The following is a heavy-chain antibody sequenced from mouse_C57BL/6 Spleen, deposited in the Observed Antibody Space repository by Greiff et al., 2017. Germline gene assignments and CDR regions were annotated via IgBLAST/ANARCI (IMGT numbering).Heavy chain of an antibody. CDR1: GYAFSSSW. CDR2: IYPGDGDT. D-gene: IGHD2-4*01. V-gene: IGHV1-82*01. Sequence: VQVVESGPELVKPGASVKISCKASGYAFSSSWMNWVKQRPGKGLEWIGRIYPGDGDTNYNGKFKGKATLTADKSSSTAYMQLSSLTSEDSAVYFCARGYDYDGDAMDYWGQGTSVTVSS. CDR3: ARGYDYDGDAMDY. J-gene: IGHJ4*01.